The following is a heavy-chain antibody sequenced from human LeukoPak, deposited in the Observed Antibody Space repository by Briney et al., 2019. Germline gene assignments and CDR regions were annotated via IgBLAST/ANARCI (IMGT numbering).Heavy chain of an antibody. V-gene: IGHV1-2*02. D-gene: IGHD5-24*01. Sequence: ASVKVSCKASGYTFTGYYMHWVRQAPGQGLEWMGWINPNSGGTNYAQKFQGRVTMTRDTSISTVYMKLSRLRSDDTAVYYCARTEKWLQSDAFDIWGQGTMVTVSS. J-gene: IGHJ3*02. CDR1: GYTFTGYY. CDR2: INPNSGGT. CDR3: ARTEKWLQSDAFDI.